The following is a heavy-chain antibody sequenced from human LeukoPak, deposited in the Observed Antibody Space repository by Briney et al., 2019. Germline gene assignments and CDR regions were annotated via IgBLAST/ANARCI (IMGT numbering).Heavy chain of an antibody. Sequence: PGGSLRLSCVASGFTFSSYSMNWVRQAPGKGLEWVSSISSSSNYIYYADSVKGRFTISRDNAKNSLYLQMNSLRAEDTAVYYCAKDLGGTSGVGVFDIWGQGTMVTVSS. CDR3: AKDLGGTSGVGVFDI. D-gene: IGHD2-8*01. J-gene: IGHJ3*02. CDR2: ISSSSNYI. V-gene: IGHV3-21*04. CDR1: GFTFSSYS.